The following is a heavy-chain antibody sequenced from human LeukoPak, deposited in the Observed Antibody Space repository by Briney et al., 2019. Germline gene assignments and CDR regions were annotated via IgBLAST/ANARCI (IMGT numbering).Heavy chain of an antibody. D-gene: IGHD4-17*01. CDR1: GFTFSSYG. J-gene: IGHJ4*02. Sequence: GGSLRLSCAASGFTFSSYGMHWVRQAPGKGLEWVAVISYDGSNKYYADSVKGRFTISRDNSKNTLYLQMNSLRAEDTAVYYCAKDRTTVTTTQLDYWGQGTLVTVSS. V-gene: IGHV3-30*18. CDR3: AKDRTTVTTTQLDY. CDR2: ISYDGSNK.